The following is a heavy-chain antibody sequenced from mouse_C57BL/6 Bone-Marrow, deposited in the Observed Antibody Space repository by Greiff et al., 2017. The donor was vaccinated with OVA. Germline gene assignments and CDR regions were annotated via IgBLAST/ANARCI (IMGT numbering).Heavy chain of an antibody. CDR3: ARYYGNWYFDV. CDR1: GYTFTDYY. J-gene: IGHJ1*03. V-gene: IGHV1-19*01. Sequence: VQLQQSGPVLVKPGASVKMSCKASGYTFTDYYMNWVKQSHGKSLEWIGVINPYNGGTSSNQKFKGKATLTVDKSTSTAYMELNSLTSEDSAGYYCARYYGNWYFDVWGTGTTVTVSS. D-gene: IGHD1-1*01. CDR2: INPYNGGT.